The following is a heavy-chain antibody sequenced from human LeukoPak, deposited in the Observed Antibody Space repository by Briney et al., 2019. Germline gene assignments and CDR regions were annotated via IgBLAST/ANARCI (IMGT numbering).Heavy chain of an antibody. CDR3: ARSHIAVTFPPDY. J-gene: IGHJ4*02. V-gene: IGHV3-48*04. CDR2: ISSSSSTI. CDR1: GFTFSSYS. D-gene: IGHD6-19*01. Sequence: VQPGGSLRLSCAASGFTFSSYSMNWVRQAPGKGLEWVSYISSSSSTIYYADSVKGRFTISRDNAKNSLYLQMNSLRAEDTAVYYCARSHIAVTFPPDYWGQGTLVTVSS.